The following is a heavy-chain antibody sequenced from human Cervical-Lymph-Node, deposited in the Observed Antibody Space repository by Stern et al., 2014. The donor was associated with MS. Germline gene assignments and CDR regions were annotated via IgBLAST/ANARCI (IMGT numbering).Heavy chain of an antibody. CDR1: GFTFSNYW. V-gene: IGHV3-74*01. CDR2: IKTDGSRT. J-gene: IGHJ4*02. Sequence: VQLVQSGGDLVQPGGSLRLSCTASGFTFSNYWMHWFRQAPGKGLVWVSHIKTDGSRTDYADSVQGRFSISRDNAKNTLYLQMNSLRAEDTAIYYCVRDGAYFYDYWGQGTLVTVSS. CDR3: VRDGAYFYDY. D-gene: IGHD3-16*01.